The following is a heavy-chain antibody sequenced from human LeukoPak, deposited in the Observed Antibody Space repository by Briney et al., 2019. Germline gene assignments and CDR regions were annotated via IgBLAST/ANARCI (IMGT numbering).Heavy chain of an antibody. CDR3: ARAALRVGATSFDY. CDR2: IYYTGST. Sequence: SETLSLTCTVSGGSISSYYWSWIRQPPGKGLEWIGYIYYTGSTNYNPSLESRVTISVDTSKKQFSLKLSSVTAADTAVYYCARAALRVGATSFDYWGQGTLVTVSS. D-gene: IGHD1-26*01. V-gene: IGHV4-59*01. J-gene: IGHJ4*02. CDR1: GGSISSYY.